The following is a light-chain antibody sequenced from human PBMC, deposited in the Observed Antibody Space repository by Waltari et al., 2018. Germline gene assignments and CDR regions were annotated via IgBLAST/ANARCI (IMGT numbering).Light chain of an antibody. CDR2: VGTGGGGG. Sequence: QPALSHPPSASASLGASGTLTCTLSSGYSNYTLDWNYQYPGKGPRFVMGVGTGGGGGAKGGGIPDRSSVLGSGLNRFLTIKNTQEEHESDCHCGADFGSGSNFVFGGGTKLTVL. CDR3: GADFGSGSNFV. CDR1: SGYSNYT. J-gene: IGLJ2*01. V-gene: IGLV9-49*01.